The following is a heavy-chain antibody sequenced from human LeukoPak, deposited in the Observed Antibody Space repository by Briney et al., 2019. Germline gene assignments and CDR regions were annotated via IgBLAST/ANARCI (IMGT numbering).Heavy chain of an antibody. CDR2: IRYDGSNK. D-gene: IGHD6-6*01. CDR3: AKDLAPAIAARRGTFDP. V-gene: IGHV3-30*02. CDR1: GFTFSSYG. Sequence: PGGSLRLSCAASGFTFSSYGMHWVRQALGKGLEWVAFIRYDGSNKYYADSVKGRFTISRDNSKNTLYLQMNSLRAEDTAVYYCAKDLAPAIAARRGTFDPWGQGTLVTVSS. J-gene: IGHJ5*02.